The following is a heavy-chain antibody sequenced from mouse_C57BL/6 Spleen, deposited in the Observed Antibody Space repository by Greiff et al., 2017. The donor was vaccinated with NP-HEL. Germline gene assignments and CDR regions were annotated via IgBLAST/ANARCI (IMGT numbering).Heavy chain of an antibody. V-gene: IGHV1-69*01. CDR1: GYTFTSYW. D-gene: IGHD1-1*01. J-gene: IGHJ4*01. CDR2: IDPSDSYT. Sequence: QVQLQQPGAELVMPGASVKLSCKASGYTFTSYWMHWVKQRPGQGLEWIGKIDPSDSYTNYNQKFKGKSTLTVDKSSSTAYMQLSSLTSEDSAVYYCARSLYYGSSSYAMDYWGQGTSVTVSS. CDR3: ARSLYYGSSSYAMDY.